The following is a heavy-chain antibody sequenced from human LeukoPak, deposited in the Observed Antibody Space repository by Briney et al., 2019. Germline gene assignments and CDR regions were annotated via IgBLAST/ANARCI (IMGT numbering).Heavy chain of an antibody. V-gene: IGHV1-8*01. D-gene: IGHD3-10*01. CDR1: GYTFTTYD. CDR2: MNPNSDNT. J-gene: IGHJ4*02. Sequence: ASVKASCKASGYTFTTYDINWVRQATGQGLEWMGWMNPNSDNTGYAQKFQGRVTMTRNTSINTAYMDLSSLRSEDTALYYCATLRGVVAYWGQGTLVTVSS. CDR3: ATLRGVVAY.